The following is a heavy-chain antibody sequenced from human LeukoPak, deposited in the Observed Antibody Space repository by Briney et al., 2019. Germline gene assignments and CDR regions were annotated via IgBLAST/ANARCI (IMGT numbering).Heavy chain of an antibody. CDR2: ISAYNGNT. V-gene: IGHV1-18*04. CDR3: ARALLGFDP. Sequence: ASVKVSCKASGYTFTSYGISWVRQAPGQGLEWMGWISAYNGNTNYAQKLQGRVTMTRDTSISTAYMELSRLRSDDTAVYYCARALLGFDPWGQGTLVTVSS. CDR1: GYTFTSYG. J-gene: IGHJ5*02.